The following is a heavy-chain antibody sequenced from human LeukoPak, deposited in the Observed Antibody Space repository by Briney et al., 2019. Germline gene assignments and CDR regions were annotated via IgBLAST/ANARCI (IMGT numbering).Heavy chain of an antibody. J-gene: IGHJ4*02. CDR1: GGSISSGSYY. V-gene: IGHV4-61*02. Sequence: SQTLSLTCTVSGGSISSGSYYWSWIRQPAGKGLEWIGRIYTSGSTNYNPSLKSRVTISVDTSKNQFSLKLSSVTAADTAMYYCARGYVWGSYRTSNYFDYWGQGTLVTVSS. CDR3: ARGYVWGSYRTSNYFDY. CDR2: IYTSGST. D-gene: IGHD3-16*02.